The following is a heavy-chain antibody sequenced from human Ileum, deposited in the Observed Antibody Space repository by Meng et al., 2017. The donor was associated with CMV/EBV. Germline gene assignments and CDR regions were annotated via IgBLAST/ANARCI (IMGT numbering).Heavy chain of an antibody. J-gene: IGHJ4*02. Sequence: VRLRQLGGGLLKPSAPLPLPSAVFGGALRGHYCNWIRQSPGNGLQWIAEINHVGRTNSNPSLASRVTISQDTSKNQCSLKLNSVTVADSAVYYCARGLFRYPAYFDLWGQGTLVTVSS. CDR3: ARGLFRYPAYFDL. CDR2: INHVGRT. D-gene: IGHD3-16*02. V-gene: IGHV4-34*01. CDR1: GGALRGHY.